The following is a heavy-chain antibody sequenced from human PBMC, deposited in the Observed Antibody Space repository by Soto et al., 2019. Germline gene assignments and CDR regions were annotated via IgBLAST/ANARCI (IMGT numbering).Heavy chain of an antibody. CDR2: IYYSGST. CDR1: GGSISSYY. V-gene: IGHV4-59*08. J-gene: IGHJ6*03. CDR3: ARHLGYDYYYYYYMDV. D-gene: IGHD3-16*01. Sequence: TSETLSLTCTVSGGSISSYYWSWIRQPPGKGLEWIGYIYYSGSTNYNPSLKSRVTISVDTSKNQFSLKLSSVTAADTAVYYCARHLGYDYYYYYYMDVWGKGTTVTVSS.